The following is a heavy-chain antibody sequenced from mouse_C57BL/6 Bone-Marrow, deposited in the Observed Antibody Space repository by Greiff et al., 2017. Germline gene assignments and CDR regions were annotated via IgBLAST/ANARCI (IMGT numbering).Heavy chain of an antibody. Sequence: EVKLMESGGGLVQPGGSLSLSCAASGFTFTDYYMSWVRQPPGKALEWLGFIRNKANGYTTEYSASVKGRFTISRDNSQSILYLQMNALRAEDSATYYCARSSIYYDSPGDRGQGTTRSVSS. CDR2: IRNKANGYTT. J-gene: IGHJ2*01. D-gene: IGHD2-4*01. CDR3: ARSSIYYDSPGD. CDR1: GFTFTDYY. V-gene: IGHV7-3*01.